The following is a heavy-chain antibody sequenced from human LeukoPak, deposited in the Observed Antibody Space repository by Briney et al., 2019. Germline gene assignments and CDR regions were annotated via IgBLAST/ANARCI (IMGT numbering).Heavy chain of an antibody. V-gene: IGHV4-30-2*01. Sequence: SETLSLTCAVSGGSISSGGYSWSWIRQPPGKGLEWIGNIYHSGSTYYNPSLKSRVTISVDRSKNRFSLKLSSVTAADTAVYYCARGSGSYDYYYYGMDVWGQGTTVTVSS. J-gene: IGHJ6*02. CDR3: ARGSGSYDYYYYGMDV. CDR2: IYHSGST. CDR1: GGSISSGGYS. D-gene: IGHD1-26*01.